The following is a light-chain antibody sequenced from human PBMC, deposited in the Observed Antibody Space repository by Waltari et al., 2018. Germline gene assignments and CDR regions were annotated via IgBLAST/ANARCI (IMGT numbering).Light chain of an antibody. CDR2: NAS. CDR3: QVRTSWLWT. J-gene: IGKJ1*01. V-gene: IGKV3-15*01. CDR1: QIVTNN. Sequence: EIVVTQSHATLFLSPGARVTLSCRASQIVTNNFAWFQQRPGQAPRLLMYNASTRATDIPARFSGSGSGTEFTLTIISLQSEDLAIYYCQVRTSWLWTFGQGTKV.